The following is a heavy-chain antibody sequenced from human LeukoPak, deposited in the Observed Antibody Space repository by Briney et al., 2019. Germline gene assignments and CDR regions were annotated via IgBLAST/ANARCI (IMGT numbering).Heavy chain of an antibody. CDR1: GFTFSSYW. J-gene: IGHJ3*02. CDR3: ARGDFNDYGDYVDAFEI. CDR2: IKPDGSEK. D-gene: IGHD4-17*01. Sequence: GGSLRLSCAASGFTFSSYWMSWVRQAPGRGLEWVANIKPDGSEKYCVDSVKGRFTISRDNAKKSLYLQRNSRRAEDTAVYYCARGDFNDYGDYVDAFEIWGQGTMVTVSA. V-gene: IGHV3-7*01.